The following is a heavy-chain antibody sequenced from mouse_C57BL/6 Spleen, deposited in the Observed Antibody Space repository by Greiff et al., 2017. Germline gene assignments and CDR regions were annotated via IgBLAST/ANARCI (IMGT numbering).Heavy chain of an antibody. Sequence: EVMLVESGEGLVKPGGSLKLSCAASGFTFSSYAMSWVRQTPEKRLEWVAYISSGGDYIYYADTVKGRFTISRDNARNTLYLQMSSLKSEDTAMYYCTRGVYGYAMDYWGQGTSVTVSS. V-gene: IGHV5-9-1*02. CDR2: ISSGGDYI. CDR3: TRGVYGYAMDY. J-gene: IGHJ4*01. D-gene: IGHD1-1*02. CDR1: GFTFSSYA.